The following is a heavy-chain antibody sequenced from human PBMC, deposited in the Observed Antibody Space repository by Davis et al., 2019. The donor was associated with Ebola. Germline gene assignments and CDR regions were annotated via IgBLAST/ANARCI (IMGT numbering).Heavy chain of an antibody. J-gene: IGHJ5*02. CDR1: GYTFTSYY. D-gene: IGHD2-2*01. Sequence: ASVKVSCKASGYTFTSYYMHWVRQAPGQGLEWMGIINPSGGSTSYAQKFQGRVTMTRDTSTSTVYMELSSLRSEDTAVYYCARGAYCSSTSCYEGMDWFDPWGQGTLVTVSS. CDR3: ARGAYCSSTSCYEGMDWFDP. V-gene: IGHV1-46*01. CDR2: INPSGGST.